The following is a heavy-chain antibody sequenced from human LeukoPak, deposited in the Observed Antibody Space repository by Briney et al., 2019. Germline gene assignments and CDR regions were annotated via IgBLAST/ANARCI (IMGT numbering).Heavy chain of an antibody. D-gene: IGHD3-9*01. CDR2: IIPIFGTA. Sequence: GASVKVSCKASGYTFTGYHIHWVRQAPGQGLEWMGGIIPIFGTANYAQKFQGRVTITTDESTSTAYMELSSLRSEDTAVYYCARDGFDWSHYYYYMDVWGKGTTVTVSS. CDR1: GYTFTGYH. J-gene: IGHJ6*03. CDR3: ARDGFDWSHYYYYMDV. V-gene: IGHV1-69*05.